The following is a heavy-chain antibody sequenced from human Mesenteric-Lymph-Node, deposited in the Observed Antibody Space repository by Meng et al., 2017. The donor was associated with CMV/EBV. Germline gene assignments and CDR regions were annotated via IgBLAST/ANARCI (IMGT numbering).Heavy chain of an antibody. CDR3: TRGGGYCSGGSCYHYYFDY. CDR2: IRSKAYGGTT. Sequence: SCTASGFTFGDYAMSWVRQAPGKGLEWVGFIRSKAYGGTTEYAASVKGRFTISRDDSKSIAYLQMNSLKTEDTAVYYCTRGGGYCSGGSCYHYYFDYWGQGTLVTVSS. D-gene: IGHD2-15*01. J-gene: IGHJ4*02. V-gene: IGHV3-49*04. CDR1: GFTFGDYA.